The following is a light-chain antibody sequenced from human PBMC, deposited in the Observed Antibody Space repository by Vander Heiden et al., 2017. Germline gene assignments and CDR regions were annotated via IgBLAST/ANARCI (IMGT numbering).Light chain of an antibody. CDR2: DAS. V-gene: IGKV1-33*01. J-gene: IGKJ4*01. CDR1: QDISNY. CDR3: QQDDNLPLT. Sequence: DIQMTQSPSSLSASIGDRVTITCQASQDISNYLNCYQQKPGKAPKLLIYDASNLETGVPSRFSGSGSGTDFTFTISSLPPEDFATYYCQQDDNLPLTFGGGTKVEIK.